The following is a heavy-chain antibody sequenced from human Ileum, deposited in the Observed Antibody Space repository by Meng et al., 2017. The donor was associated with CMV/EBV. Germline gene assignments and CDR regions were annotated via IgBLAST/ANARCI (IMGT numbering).Heavy chain of an antibody. V-gene: IGHV6-1*01. CDR3: ARGESSSLDY. Sequence: HQSCPPVVNPSQPLALTCAISGDSVSGNSVAWKWIRQSSSRGLEWLGRTYYRSRWYNYYAESVKSRITINPDTSTNQFSLDLSSVTPEDTAIYYCARGESSSLDYWGQGTLVTVSS. CDR2: TYYRSRWYN. CDR1: GDSVSGNSVA. J-gene: IGHJ4*02. D-gene: IGHD6-13*01.